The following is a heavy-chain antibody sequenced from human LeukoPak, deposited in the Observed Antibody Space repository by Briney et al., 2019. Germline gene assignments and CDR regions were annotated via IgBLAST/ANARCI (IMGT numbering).Heavy chain of an antibody. J-gene: IGHJ2*01. V-gene: IGHV4-4*07. D-gene: IGHD6-13*01. CDR2: IYTSGST. Sequence: KPSETLSLTCTVSGGSISSYYWSWIRQPAGKGLEWIGRIYTSGSTNCNPSLKSRVTMSVDTSKNQFSLKLSSVTAADTAVYYCARDWTFVSSSWYRSYWYFDLWGRGTLVTVSS. CDR1: GGSISSYY. CDR3: ARDWTFVSSSWYRSYWYFDL.